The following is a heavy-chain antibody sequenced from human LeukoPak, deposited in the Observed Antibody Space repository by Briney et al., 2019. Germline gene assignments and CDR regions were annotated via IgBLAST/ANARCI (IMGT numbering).Heavy chain of an antibody. Sequence: GGSLRLSCAASGFTFSSYWMHWVRQAPGKGLVWVSSINSDGSSTSYADSVKGRFTISRDNAKNTLYLQMNSLRAEDTAVYYCARGDLAAAGTGFDYWGQGTLVTVSS. CDR2: INSDGSST. D-gene: IGHD6-13*01. V-gene: IGHV3-74*01. J-gene: IGHJ4*02. CDR3: ARGDLAAAGTGFDY. CDR1: GFTFSSYW.